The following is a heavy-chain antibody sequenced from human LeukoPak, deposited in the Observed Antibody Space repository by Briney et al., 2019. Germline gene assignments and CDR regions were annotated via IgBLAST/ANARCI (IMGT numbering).Heavy chain of an antibody. CDR1: GGSISSYY. V-gene: IGHV4-59*08. D-gene: IGHD5-18*01. CDR2: IYYSGTT. Sequence: SETLSLTCTVSGGSISSYYWSWIRQPPEKGLEWIGYIYYSGTTNYSPSLNSRVNISLDTAKNQFSLRLSSVTAADTAVYYCARQTAKNVDTARFDSWGQGTLVTVSS. CDR3: ARQTAKNVDTARFDS. J-gene: IGHJ4*02.